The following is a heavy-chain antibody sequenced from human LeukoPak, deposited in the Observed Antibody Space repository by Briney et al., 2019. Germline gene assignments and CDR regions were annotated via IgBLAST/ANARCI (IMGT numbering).Heavy chain of an antibody. J-gene: IGHJ4*02. V-gene: IGHV3-43*01. Sequence: GGSLRLSCVASGFTFADYSMDWVRQAPGKGLEWVSLINRDGGTTYYADSVKGRFTISRDNSKNSLYLQMNSLRTEDTALYYCVKEKLGSRWCTFAYLGQGTLVTVSS. D-gene: IGHD6-13*01. CDR3: VKEKLGSRWCTFAY. CDR2: INRDGGTT. CDR1: GFTFADYS.